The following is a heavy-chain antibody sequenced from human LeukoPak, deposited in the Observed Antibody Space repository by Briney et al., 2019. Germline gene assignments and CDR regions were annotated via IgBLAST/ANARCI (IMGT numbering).Heavy chain of an antibody. CDR3: ARFLTAYYYMDV. V-gene: IGHV1-2*02. J-gene: IGHJ6*03. CDR1: GYTFTGYY. Sequence: ASVKVSCKASGYTFTGYYMHWVRQAPGQWLEWMGWINPNSGGTNYAQKFQGRVTMTRDTSISTAYMELSRLRSDDTAVYYCARFLTAYYYMDVWGKGTTVTVSS. CDR2: INPNSGGT.